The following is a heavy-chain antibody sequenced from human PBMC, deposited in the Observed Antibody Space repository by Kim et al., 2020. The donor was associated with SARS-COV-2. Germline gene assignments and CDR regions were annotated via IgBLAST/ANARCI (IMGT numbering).Heavy chain of an antibody. J-gene: IGHJ4*02. V-gene: IGHV3-23*01. Sequence: GGSLRLSCAASGFTSSSCVMTWVRQAPGQGLEWVAGINSGDTTSYTDSVKGRFTISRDNAKNSLFLQMTSLRAEDTAIYYCAKLGVSAVTPFDSWGQGALVTVSS. CDR3: AKLGVSAVTPFDS. CDR1: GFTSSSCV. CDR2: INSGDTT. D-gene: IGHD4-17*01.